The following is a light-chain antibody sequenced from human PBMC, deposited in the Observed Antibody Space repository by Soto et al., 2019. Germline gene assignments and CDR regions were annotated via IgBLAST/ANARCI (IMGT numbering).Light chain of an antibody. CDR3: QQSYGTPIT. CDR2: AAS. J-gene: IGKJ5*01. CDR1: QSISSY. Sequence: DIQMTQSPSSLSASVGDRVTIPCRASQSISSYLNWYQQKPGKAPKLLIYAASSLQSGVPSRFSGSGSGTDFTLTISSLQPEDFATYYCQQSYGTPITVGQGTRLEIK. V-gene: IGKV1-39*01.